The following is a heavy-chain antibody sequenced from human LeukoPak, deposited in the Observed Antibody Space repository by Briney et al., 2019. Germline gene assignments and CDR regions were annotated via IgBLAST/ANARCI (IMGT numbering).Heavy chain of an antibody. Sequence: SQTLSLTCTVSGASISSGCYYWSWIRQHPGKGLEWIGYIYYSGSTYYHPSLKSRVTISVDTSKNQFSLKLSSVTAADTAVYYCATGKPFDYWGQGTLVTVSS. CDR3: ATGKPFDY. V-gene: IGHV4-31*03. CDR1: GASISSGCYY. D-gene: IGHD1-14*01. CDR2: IYYSGST. J-gene: IGHJ4*02.